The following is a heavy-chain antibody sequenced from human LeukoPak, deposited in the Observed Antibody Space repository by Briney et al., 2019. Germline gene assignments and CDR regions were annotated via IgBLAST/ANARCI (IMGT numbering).Heavy chain of an antibody. D-gene: IGHD3-22*01. J-gene: IGHJ4*02. Sequence: SVKVSCKASGGTFSSYAITWVRQAPGQGLEWMGGIIPIFGTANYAQKFQGRVTITADESTSTAYMELSSLRSEDTAVYYCARDPVKYYYDSSGYYAYWGQGTLVTVSS. V-gene: IGHV1-69*13. CDR3: ARDPVKYYYDSSGYYAY. CDR2: IIPIFGTA. CDR1: GGTFSSYA.